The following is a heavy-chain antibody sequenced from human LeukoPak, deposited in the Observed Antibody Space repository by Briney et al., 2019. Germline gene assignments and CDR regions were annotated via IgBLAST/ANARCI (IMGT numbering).Heavy chain of an antibody. D-gene: IGHD1-26*01. CDR3: ARDADPYSGSYHELVPFDY. J-gene: IGHJ4*02. Sequence: GASVKVSCKASGYTFTSYGISWVRQAPGQGLEWMGWISAYNGNTNYAQKLQGRVTMTTDTSTSTAYMELRSLRSDDTAVYYCARDADPYSGSYHELVPFDYWGQGTLVTVSS. CDR1: GYTFTSYG. V-gene: IGHV1-18*01. CDR2: ISAYNGNT.